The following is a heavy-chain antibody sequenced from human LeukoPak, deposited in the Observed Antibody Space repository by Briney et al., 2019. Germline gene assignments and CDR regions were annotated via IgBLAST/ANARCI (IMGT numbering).Heavy chain of an antibody. J-gene: IGHJ5*02. CDR2: INHSGST. CDR1: GGSFSGYY. CDR3: ARGPDIVVVPAALGGFDP. V-gene: IGHV4-34*01. Sequence: PSETLSLTCAVYGGSFSGYYWSWIRQPPGKGLEWIGEINHSGSTNYNPSLKSRVTISVDTSKNQFSLKLSSETAADTAVYYCARGPDIVVVPAALGGFDPWGQGTLVTVSS. D-gene: IGHD2-2*01.